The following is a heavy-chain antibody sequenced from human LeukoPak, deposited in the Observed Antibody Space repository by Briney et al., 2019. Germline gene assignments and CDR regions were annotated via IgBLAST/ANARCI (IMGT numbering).Heavy chain of an antibody. Sequence: GGSLRLSCAASAFTISGYWMNWVRQAPGKGLVWVSRINSDGSSTNYADPVRGRFTISRDNAKNTLFLQMNSLRAEDTAVYYCVRTLAYYYDSGGFDYWGQGTLVTVSS. CDR2: INSDGSST. J-gene: IGHJ4*02. D-gene: IGHD3-22*01. V-gene: IGHV3-74*01. CDR3: VRTLAYYYDSGGFDY. CDR1: AFTISGYW.